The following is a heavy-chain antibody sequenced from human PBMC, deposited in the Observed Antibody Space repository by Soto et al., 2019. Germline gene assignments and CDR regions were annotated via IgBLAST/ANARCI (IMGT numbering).Heavy chain of an antibody. CDR3: AGGFDSAATDY. CDR2: IYHSGST. D-gene: IGHD3-9*01. CDR1: GGSISSGGYS. V-gene: IGHV4-30-2*01. J-gene: IGHJ4*02. Sequence: SETLSLTCAVSGGSISSGGYSWSWIRQPPGKGLEWIGYIYHSGSTYYNPSLKSRVTISVDRSKNQFSLKLSSVTAADTAVYYCAGGFDSAATDYWGQGTLVTVSS.